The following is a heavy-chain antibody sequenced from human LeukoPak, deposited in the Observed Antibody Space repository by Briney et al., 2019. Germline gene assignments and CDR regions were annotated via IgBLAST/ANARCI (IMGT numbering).Heavy chain of an antibody. V-gene: IGHV3-15*01. J-gene: IGHJ3*02. D-gene: IGHD3-10*01. CDR2: IKSKTEGGTT. CDR1: GFTFSNAW. CDR3: TTDYYGSGSYPDAFDI. Sequence: GGSLRLSCAASGFTFSNAWMSWVRQAPGKGLEWVGRIKSKTEGGTTDYAAPVKGRFTISRDDSKNTLYLQMNSLKTEDTAVYYCTTDYYGSGSYPDAFDIWGRGTMFTVSS.